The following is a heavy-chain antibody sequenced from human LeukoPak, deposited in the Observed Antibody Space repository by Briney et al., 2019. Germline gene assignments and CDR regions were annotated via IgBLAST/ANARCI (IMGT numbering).Heavy chain of an antibody. V-gene: IGHV3-30*04. CDR2: ISYDGSNK. Sequence: GGSLRLSCAASGFTFSSYAMHWVRRAPGKGLEWVAVISYDGSNKYYADSVKGRFTISRDNSKNTLYLQMNSLRAEDTAVYYCARAGVKWYSADYWGQGTLVTVSS. J-gene: IGHJ4*02. D-gene: IGHD2-15*01. CDR1: GFTFSSYA. CDR3: ARAGVKWYSADY.